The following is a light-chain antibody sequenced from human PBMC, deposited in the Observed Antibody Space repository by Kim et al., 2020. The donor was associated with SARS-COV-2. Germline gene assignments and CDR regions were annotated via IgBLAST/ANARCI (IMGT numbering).Light chain of an antibody. CDR1: QSVSSN. Sequence: VSPGERATLSRRASQSVSSNLAWYQQKPGQAPRLVIYGASTRATGIPARFSGSGSGTEFTLTISSLESEDNAVYYCQQYNNWRTFGQGTKVDIK. CDR3: QQYNNWRT. J-gene: IGKJ1*01. CDR2: GAS. V-gene: IGKV3-15*01.